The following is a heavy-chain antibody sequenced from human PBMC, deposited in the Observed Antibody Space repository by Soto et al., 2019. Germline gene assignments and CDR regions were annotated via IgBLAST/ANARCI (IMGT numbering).Heavy chain of an antibody. Sequence: SGAEVKKPGSSVKVSCKASGGTFSSYAISWVRQAPGQGLEWMGGIIPIFGTANYAQKFQGRVTITADESTSTAYMELSSLRSEDTAVYYCARTRGIVGALNDAFDIWGQGTMVTVSS. V-gene: IGHV1-69*01. CDR3: ARTRGIVGALNDAFDI. D-gene: IGHD1-26*01. CDR2: IIPIFGTA. CDR1: GGTFSSYA. J-gene: IGHJ3*02.